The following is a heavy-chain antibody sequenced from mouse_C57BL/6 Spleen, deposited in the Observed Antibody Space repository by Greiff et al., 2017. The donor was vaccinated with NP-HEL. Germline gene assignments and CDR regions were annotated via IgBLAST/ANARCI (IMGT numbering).Heavy chain of an antibody. V-gene: IGHV5-9-1*02. CDR3: TREGLLQGGFRYAMDY. Sequence: EVQGVESGEGLVKPGGSLKLSCAASGFTFSSYAMSWVRQTPEKRLEWVAYISSGGDYIYYADTVKGRFTISRDNARNTLYLQMSSLKSEDTAMYYCTREGLLQGGFRYAMDYWGQGTSVTVSS. J-gene: IGHJ4*01. CDR1: GFTFSSYA. CDR2: ISSGGDYI. D-gene: IGHD2-10*01.